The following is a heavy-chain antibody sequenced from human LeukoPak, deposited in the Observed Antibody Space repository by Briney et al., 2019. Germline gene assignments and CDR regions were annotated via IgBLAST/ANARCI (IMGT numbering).Heavy chain of an antibody. J-gene: IGHJ4*02. D-gene: IGHD3-10*01. CDR2: INPNSGGT. V-gene: IGHV1-2*02. CDR1: GYTFTGYY. Sequence: APVKVSCKASGYTFTGYYMHWVRQAPGQGLEWMGWINPNSGGTNYAQKFQGRVTMTRDTSINTAYMELSRLRSDDTAVYYCARDSTELLWFGELFFYWGQGTLVTVSS. CDR3: ARDSTELLWFGELFFY.